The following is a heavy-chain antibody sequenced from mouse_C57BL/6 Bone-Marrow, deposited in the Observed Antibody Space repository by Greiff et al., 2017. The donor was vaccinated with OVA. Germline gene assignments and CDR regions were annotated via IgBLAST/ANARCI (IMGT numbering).Heavy chain of an antibody. Sequence: DVHLVESGGGLVQPGGSLKLSCAASGFTFSDYYMYWVRQTPEKRLEWVAYISNGGGSTYYPDTVKGRFTISRDNAKNTLYLQMSRLKSEDTAMYYCARLDGYSSMDYWGQGTSVTVSS. J-gene: IGHJ4*01. V-gene: IGHV5-12*01. CDR2: ISNGGGST. D-gene: IGHD2-3*01. CDR1: GFTFSDYY. CDR3: ARLDGYSSMDY.